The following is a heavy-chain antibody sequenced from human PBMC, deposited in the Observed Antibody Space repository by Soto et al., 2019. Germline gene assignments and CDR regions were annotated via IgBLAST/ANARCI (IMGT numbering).Heavy chain of an antibody. D-gene: IGHD1-26*01. J-gene: IGHJ4*02. CDR1: GGTFSSYT. CDR2: IIPILGIA. Sequence: QVQLVQSGAEVKKPGSSVKVSCKASGGTFSSYTISWVRQAPGQGLEWMGGIIPILGIANYAQKFQGRVTITADKSTSTAYMELSSLRSEDTAVYYCARVGYSGSYYRDYWGQGTLVTVSS. CDR3: ARVGYSGSYYRDY. V-gene: IGHV1-69*02.